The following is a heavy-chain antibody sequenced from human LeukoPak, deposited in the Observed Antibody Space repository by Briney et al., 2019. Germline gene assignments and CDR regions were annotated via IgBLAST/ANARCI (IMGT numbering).Heavy chain of an antibody. CDR2: ISDNGDST. Sequence: GGSLRLSCAASGFTFSGSAMTWVRQAPGKGLEWVSSISDNGDSTYYADSVKGRFTISRDNSRDTLYVQMHSLRAEDTAVYYCTTDYESYSSGWYRFDYWGQGTLVTVSS. J-gene: IGHJ4*02. D-gene: IGHD6-19*01. CDR1: GFTFSGSA. CDR3: TTDYESYSSGWYRFDY. V-gene: IGHV3-23*01.